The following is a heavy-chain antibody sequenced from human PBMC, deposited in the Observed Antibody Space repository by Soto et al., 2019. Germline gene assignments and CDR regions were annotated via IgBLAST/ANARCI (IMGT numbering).Heavy chain of an antibody. CDR1: GDSIGSSTNY. CDR3: ARVRGSYYAAPTFDY. J-gene: IGHJ4*02. Sequence: SETLSLTCSVSGDSIGSSTNYWGWIRQPPGKGLEWIGYIYYSGSTNYNPSLKSRVTISVDTSKNQFSLKLSSVTAADTAVYYCARVRGSYYAAPTFDYWGQGTLVTVSS. D-gene: IGHD1-26*01. CDR2: IYYSGST. V-gene: IGHV4-61*05.